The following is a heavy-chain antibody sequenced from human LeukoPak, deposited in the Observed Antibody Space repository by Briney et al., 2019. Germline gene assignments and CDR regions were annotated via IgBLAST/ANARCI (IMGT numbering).Heavy chain of an antibody. CDR2: ISASGGGK. D-gene: IGHD3-16*01. CDR1: GFTFSTYA. Sequence: GGSLRLSCAASGFTFSTYAMNWVRQAPGKDLEWVSGISASGGGKFYADSVKGRFTISRDKSKSTVYLQMNSLRAEDAAVYYCAKDNADYPIYYFDSWGQGTLVTVSS. CDR3: AKDNADYPIYYFDS. J-gene: IGHJ4*02. V-gene: IGHV3-23*01.